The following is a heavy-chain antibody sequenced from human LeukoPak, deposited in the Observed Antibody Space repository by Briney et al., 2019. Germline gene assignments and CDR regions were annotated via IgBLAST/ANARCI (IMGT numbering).Heavy chain of an antibody. CDR3: AKDGGWLRSPGYAFDI. CDR2: ISYGGSNK. CDR1: GFTFSSYG. V-gene: IGHV3-30*18. J-gene: IGHJ3*02. Sequence: GGSLRLSCAASGFTFSSYGMHWVRQAPGKGLEWVAVISYGGSNKYYADSVKGRFTISRDNSKNTLYLQMNSLRAEDTAVYYCAKDGGWLRSPGYAFDIWGQGTMVTVSS. D-gene: IGHD5-12*01.